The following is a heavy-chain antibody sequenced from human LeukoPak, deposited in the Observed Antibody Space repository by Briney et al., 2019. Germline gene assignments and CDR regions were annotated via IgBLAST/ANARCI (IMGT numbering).Heavy chain of an antibody. CDR3: AREVHYYYYMDV. CDR1: GFTFSSYS. CDR2: ISSSSSYI. V-gene: IGHV3-21*01. Sequence: KPGGSLRLSCAASGFTFSSYSMNWVRQAPGKGLEWVSSISSSSSYIYYADSVKGRFTISRDNAKNSLYLQMNSLRAEDTAVYYCAREVHYYYYMDVWGKGTTVTVSS. J-gene: IGHJ6*03.